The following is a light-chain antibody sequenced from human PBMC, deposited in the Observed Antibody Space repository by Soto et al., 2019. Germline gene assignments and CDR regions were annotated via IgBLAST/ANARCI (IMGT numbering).Light chain of an antibody. CDR3: QSLGTGIQV. V-gene: IGLV4-69*01. CDR2: INYDGTH. CDR1: SSYSTYA. J-gene: IGLJ3*02. Sequence: QLVLTQWPSASASLGASVKLTCTLSSSYSTYAIAWHQQQSEKGPRFLMKINYDGTHSKGDGFFDRFSGSSSRAERHLTISRLQSEYEADYYCQSLGTGIQVFGVGTKLTVL.